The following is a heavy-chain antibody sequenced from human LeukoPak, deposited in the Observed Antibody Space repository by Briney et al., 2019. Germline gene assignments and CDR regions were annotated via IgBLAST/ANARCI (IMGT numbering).Heavy chain of an antibody. CDR2: IYTSGST. V-gene: IGHV4-4*07. J-gene: IGHJ3*02. Sequence: SETLSLTCTVSGGSLSNYYWSWIRQPAGKGLEMIGHIYTSGSTNYNPSLKSRVTMSVDTSKNQFSLKLSSVTAADTAVYYCARFRCSSSSCASRGAFDIWGQGTMVTVSS. CDR1: GGSLSNYY. CDR3: ARFRCSSSSCASRGAFDI. D-gene: IGHD2-2*01.